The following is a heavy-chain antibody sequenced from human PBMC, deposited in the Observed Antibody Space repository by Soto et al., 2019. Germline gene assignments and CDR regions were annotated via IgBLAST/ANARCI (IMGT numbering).Heavy chain of an antibody. D-gene: IGHD2-2*01. Sequence: ASVKVSCNASGYTFTSYGISWVRQAPGQGLEWMGWISAYNGNTNYAQKLQGRVTMTTDTSTSTAYMELRSLRSDDTAVYFCSRDKHQLLRLPGYSGKGPLVTGFS. V-gene: IGHV1-18*01. CDR3: SRDKHQLLRLPGY. J-gene: IGHJ4*02. CDR2: ISAYNGNT. CDR1: GYTFTSYG.